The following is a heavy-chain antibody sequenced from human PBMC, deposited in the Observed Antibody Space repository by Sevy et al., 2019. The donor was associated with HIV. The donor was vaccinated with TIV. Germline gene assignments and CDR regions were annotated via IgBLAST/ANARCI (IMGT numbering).Heavy chain of an antibody. Sequence: GGSLRLSCAASGFTFSSYAMHWVRQAPGKGLEWVAVISYDGSNKYYADSVKGRFTISRDNSKNTLYLQMNSLRAEDTAVYYCARSGGSAFDIWGRGTMVTVSS. CDR3: ARSGGSAFDI. D-gene: IGHD1-26*01. CDR2: ISYDGSNK. CDR1: GFTFSSYA. V-gene: IGHV3-30*04. J-gene: IGHJ3*02.